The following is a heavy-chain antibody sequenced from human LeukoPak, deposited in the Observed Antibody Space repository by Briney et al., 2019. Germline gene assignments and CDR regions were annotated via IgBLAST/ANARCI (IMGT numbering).Heavy chain of an antibody. CDR3: ARLRRGATQSGRYCYYMDV. CDR2: IYYSGST. J-gene: IGHJ6*03. Sequence: SETLSLTCTVSGGSISSSSYYWGWIRQPPGKGLEWIGSIYYSGSTYYNPSLKSRVTISVDTSKNQFSLKMSSVTAADTAVYYCARLRRGATQSGRYCYYMDVWGKGTTVTVSS. V-gene: IGHV4-39*01. CDR1: GGSISSSSYY. D-gene: IGHD1-26*01.